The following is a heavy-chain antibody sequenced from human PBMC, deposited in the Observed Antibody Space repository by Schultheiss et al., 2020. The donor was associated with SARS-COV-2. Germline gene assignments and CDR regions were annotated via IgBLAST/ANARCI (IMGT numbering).Heavy chain of an antibody. D-gene: IGHD3-3*01. CDR3: AKDPPVPVLRFLEWDNWFDP. V-gene: IGHV1-69*13. Sequence: SVKVSCKASGGTFSSNGFSWVRQAPGQGLEWMGWINPNSGGTNYAQKFQGRVTITADESTSTAYMELSSLRAKDTAVYYCAKDPPVPVLRFLEWDNWFDPWGQGTLVTVSS. CDR2: INPNSGGT. CDR1: GGTFSSNG. J-gene: IGHJ5*02.